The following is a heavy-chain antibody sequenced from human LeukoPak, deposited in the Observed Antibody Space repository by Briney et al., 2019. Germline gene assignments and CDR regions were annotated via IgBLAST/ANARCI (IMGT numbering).Heavy chain of an antibody. CDR3: ARNGQRGFSFYP. Sequence: SETLSLTCAVYGGSLNGHYWSWIRQPPGKGLEWIGESDDRGGTKFNPSLKSRVTISADTSKNQISLNLSSVTAADTAVYNFARNGQRGFSFYPWGQGTLVTVSS. CDR2: SDDRGGT. V-gene: IGHV4-34*01. CDR1: GGSLNGHY. D-gene: IGHD6-25*01. J-gene: IGHJ5*02.